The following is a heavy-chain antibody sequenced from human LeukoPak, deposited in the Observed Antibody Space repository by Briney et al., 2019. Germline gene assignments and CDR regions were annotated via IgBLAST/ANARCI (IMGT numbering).Heavy chain of an antibody. V-gene: IGHV3-7*01. CDR2: INPEGSEK. Sequence: GGSLRLSCAVSGLTFSSSWMDWVSKAPGRGLEWVASINPEGSEKYSADSVKGRFTISRDNAKNSLYLQMDSLRVEDTAFYYCARDLAYSRLDYWGQGMLVTVSS. J-gene: IGHJ4*02. CDR1: GLTFSSSW. D-gene: IGHD5-18*01. CDR3: ARDLAYSRLDY.